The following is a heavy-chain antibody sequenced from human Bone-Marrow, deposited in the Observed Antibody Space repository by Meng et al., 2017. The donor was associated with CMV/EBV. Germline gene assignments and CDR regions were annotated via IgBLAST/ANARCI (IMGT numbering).Heavy chain of an antibody. J-gene: IGHJ6*02. D-gene: IGHD2-2*01. Sequence: GGSLRLSCAASGFTFSSDSMNWVRQAPGKGLEWVSSISSSSSYIYYADSVKGRFTISRDNAKNSLYLQMNSLRAEDTAVYYCARAVEYQLLYYYYGMDVWGQGTTVTVSS. CDR1: GFTFSSDS. CDR2: ISSSSSYI. CDR3: ARAVEYQLLYYYYGMDV. V-gene: IGHV3-21*01.